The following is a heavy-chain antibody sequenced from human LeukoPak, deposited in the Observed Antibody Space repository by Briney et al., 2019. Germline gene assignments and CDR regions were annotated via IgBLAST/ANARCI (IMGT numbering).Heavy chain of an antibody. Sequence: PGGSLRLSCAVSGFTFSSYCMSWVRQAPGKGLEWVSSISSSSSYIYYADSVKGRFTISRDNAKNTLYLQMNSLRAEDTAVYYCARGGREQQLPQIQYYYYYYMDVWGKGTTVTVSS. J-gene: IGHJ6*03. D-gene: IGHD6-13*01. V-gene: IGHV3-21*01. CDR2: ISSSSSYI. CDR1: GFTFSSYC. CDR3: ARGGREQQLPQIQYYYYYYMDV.